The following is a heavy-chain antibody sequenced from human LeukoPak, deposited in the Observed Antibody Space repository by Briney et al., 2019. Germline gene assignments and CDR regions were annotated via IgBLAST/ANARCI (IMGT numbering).Heavy chain of an antibody. Sequence: ASVKVSCTASGYTFTSYYMHWVRQAPGQGLEWMGWISCYNGDTHYAQKLQGRVTLTTDTPTATVYMELRSLGSDDTAVYYCARDPSNTSGWKTWFDTWGQGTPVTVSS. CDR2: ISCYNGDT. D-gene: IGHD6-19*01. J-gene: IGHJ5*02. V-gene: IGHV1-18*04. CDR1: GYTFTSYY. CDR3: ARDPSNTSGWKTWFDT.